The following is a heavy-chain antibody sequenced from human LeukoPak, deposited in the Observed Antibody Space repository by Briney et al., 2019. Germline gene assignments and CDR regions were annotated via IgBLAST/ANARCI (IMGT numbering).Heavy chain of an antibody. Sequence: SETLSLTCTVSGDSISSSNSYWGWIRQPPGKGLEWIGYIYYSGSANYNPSLKSRVTISVDTSKNQFSLKLTSVTAADTAVYYCARQTGSGLFILPGGQGTLVTVSS. D-gene: IGHD3/OR15-3a*01. CDR2: IYYSGSA. CDR3: ARQTGSGLFILP. CDR1: GDSISSSNSY. V-gene: IGHV4-39*01. J-gene: IGHJ4*02.